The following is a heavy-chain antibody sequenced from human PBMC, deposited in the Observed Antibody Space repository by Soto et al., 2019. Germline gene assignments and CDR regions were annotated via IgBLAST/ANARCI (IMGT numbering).Heavy chain of an antibody. V-gene: IGHV3-30*18. D-gene: IGHD2-15*01. CDR3: AKDGAPRYCGRSSCPQAGAY. Sequence: QVQLVESGGGVVQPGRSLRLSCAGSGFTFSNYGLHWVRQAPGKGLEWVAVISYDGSNKYYADSVKGRFTISRDNSNNMLYLQMDSLRAEDTAVYYCAKDGAPRYCGRSSCPQAGAYWGQGTLVTVSS. J-gene: IGHJ4*02. CDR2: ISYDGSNK. CDR1: GFTFSNYG.